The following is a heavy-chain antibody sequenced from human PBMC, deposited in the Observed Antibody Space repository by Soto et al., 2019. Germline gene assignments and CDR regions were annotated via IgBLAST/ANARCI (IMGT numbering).Heavy chain of an antibody. CDR1: GGSFSGYY. CDR2: INHSGST. CDR3: ARAPVRMGFDP. V-gene: IGHV4-34*01. J-gene: IGHJ5*02. Sequence: QVQLQQWGAGLLKPSETLSLTCAVYGGSFSGYYWSWIRQPPGKGLEWIGEINHSGSTNYNPSLKSRVTRSVDTSKNQCSLKLSSVTAADTAVYYCARAPVRMGFDPWGQGTLVTVSS. D-gene: IGHD1-26*01.